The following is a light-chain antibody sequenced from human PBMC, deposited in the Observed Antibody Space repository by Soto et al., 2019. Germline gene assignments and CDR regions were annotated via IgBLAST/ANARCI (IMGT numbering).Light chain of an antibody. CDR1: SSNIGAGYD. CDR2: GNS. J-gene: IGLJ3*02. Sequence: QSVLTQPPSVSGAPGQRVTISCTGSSSNIGAGYDVHWYQQLPGTAPKLLIYGNSNRPSGVPDRFSGSKSGTSAPLAIAGLEAEDEADYYCQSYDISLSASVFGEGTMVTVL. V-gene: IGLV1-40*01. CDR3: QSYDISLSASV.